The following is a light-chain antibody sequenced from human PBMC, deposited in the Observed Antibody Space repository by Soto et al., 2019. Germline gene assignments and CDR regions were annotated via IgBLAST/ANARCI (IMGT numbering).Light chain of an antibody. V-gene: IGLV2-14*01. CDR3: SSYTSSVHVV. CDR1: SSDVGGYNY. Sequence: QSVLTQPASVSGSPGQSITISCTGTSSDVGGYNYVSWYQKHPGKAPKLMIYDVSNRPSGVSNRFSGSKSGNTASLTISGLQAEDEADYYCSSYTSSVHVVFGGGTKVTVL. CDR2: DVS. J-gene: IGLJ2*01.